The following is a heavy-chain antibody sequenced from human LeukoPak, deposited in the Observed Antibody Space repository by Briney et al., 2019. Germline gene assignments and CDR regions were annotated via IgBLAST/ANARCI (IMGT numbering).Heavy chain of an antibody. CDR2: ISSSGYTI. Sequence: GGSLRLSCAASRFIFSSYEMNWVRQAPGKGLEGVSYISSSGYTIYYADSVKGRLTISRDDAKNSLYLQMNSLRAEDTAVYYCAREAAYSYGSDYWGQGTLVTVSS. D-gene: IGHD5-18*01. CDR3: AREAAYSYGSDY. J-gene: IGHJ4*02. CDR1: RFIFSSYE. V-gene: IGHV3-48*03.